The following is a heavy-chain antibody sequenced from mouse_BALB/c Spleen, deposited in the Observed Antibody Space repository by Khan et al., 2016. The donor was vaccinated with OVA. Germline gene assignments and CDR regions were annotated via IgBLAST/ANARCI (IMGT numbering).Heavy chain of an antibody. D-gene: IGHD1-1*01. V-gene: IGHV1-9*01. Sequence: QVQLKQSGAELMKPGASVKISCKATGYTFSSYWLEWVKQRPGHGLEWFGEILPGSGSRDYNEKFKGKATFTADISSKTTYMQLSSLTSEDSAVYYFARVNYGSRDYFDYWGQGTTLTVSS. CDR2: ILPGSGSR. CDR1: GYTFSSYW. J-gene: IGHJ2*01. CDR3: ARVNYGSRDYFDY.